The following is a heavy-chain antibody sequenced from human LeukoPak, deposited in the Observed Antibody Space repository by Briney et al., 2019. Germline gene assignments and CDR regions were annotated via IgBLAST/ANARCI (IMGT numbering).Heavy chain of an antibody. D-gene: IGHD1-26*01. CDR1: GYTFTSYG. Sequence: GASVKVSCKASGYTFTSYGISWVRQAPGQGLEWMGWISAYNGNTNYAQKLQGRVTMTTDTSTSTAYMELRSLRSDDTAVYYCARDSRDWGELQVNYWGQETLVTVSS. V-gene: IGHV1-18*01. J-gene: IGHJ4*02. CDR3: ARDSRDWGELQVNY. CDR2: ISAYNGNT.